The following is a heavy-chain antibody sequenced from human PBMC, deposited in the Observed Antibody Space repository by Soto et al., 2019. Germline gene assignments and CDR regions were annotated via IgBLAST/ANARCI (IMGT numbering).Heavy chain of an antibody. CDR2: IYPGDSDT. Sequence: PGESLKISCQGSGYSFTSYWIGWVRQMPGKGLEWMGIIYPGDSDTRYSPSFQGQVTISADKSISTAYLQWSSLKASDTAMYYCARGQQLVSRVSNWFDPWGQGTLVTVSS. D-gene: IGHD6-13*01. J-gene: IGHJ5*02. V-gene: IGHV5-51*01. CDR3: ARGQQLVSRVSNWFDP. CDR1: GYSFTSYW.